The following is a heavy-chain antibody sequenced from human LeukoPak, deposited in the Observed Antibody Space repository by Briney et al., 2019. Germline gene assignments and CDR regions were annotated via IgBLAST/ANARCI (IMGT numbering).Heavy chain of an antibody. CDR1: GGSISSYY. D-gene: IGHD3-16*01. Sequence: SEALSLICTVPGGSISSYYWSWIRQPPGKGLEWIGYICDSGTTNYNPSLKSRVTISVDTSKNQFSLEMSSVTAADTAMYYCARGGYQLLFDLWGQGTPVTVSS. J-gene: IGHJ4*02. CDR3: ARGGYQLLFDL. V-gene: IGHV4-4*09. CDR2: ICDSGTT.